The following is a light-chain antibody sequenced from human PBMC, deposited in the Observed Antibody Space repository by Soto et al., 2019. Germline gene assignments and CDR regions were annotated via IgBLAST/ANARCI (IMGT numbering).Light chain of an antibody. Sequence: EIVLTQSPGTLSLSPGERATLSCMASQSVSSYYLAWYQQKPGQAPRLLIYDVSSRATGIPDRFSGSGSGTEFTLTISRLEPEDFAVSYCQQYGSLMWTFGQGTKVDVK. V-gene: IGKV3-20*01. CDR2: DVS. J-gene: IGKJ1*01. CDR3: QQYGSLMWT. CDR1: QSVSSYY.